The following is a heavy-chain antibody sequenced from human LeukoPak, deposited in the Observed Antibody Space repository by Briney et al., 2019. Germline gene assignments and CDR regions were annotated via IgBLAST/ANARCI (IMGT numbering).Heavy chain of an antibody. D-gene: IGHD4-23*01. J-gene: IGHJ4*02. Sequence: SETLFLTCTVSGGSISSYYWSWIRQPPGKGLEWIGYIYYSGSTNYNPSLKSRVTISVDTSKNQFSLKLSSVTAADTAVYYCARGFSDYGGNSATPHFDYWGQGTLVTVSS. V-gene: IGHV4-59*01. CDR1: GGSISSYY. CDR3: ARGFSDYGGNSATPHFDY. CDR2: IYYSGST.